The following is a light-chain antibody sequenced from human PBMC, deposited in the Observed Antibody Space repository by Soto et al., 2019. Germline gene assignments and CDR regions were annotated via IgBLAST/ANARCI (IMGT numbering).Light chain of an antibody. V-gene: IGKV3D-20*02. J-gene: IGKJ1*01. CDR1: QSVSSSY. CDR2: GAS. CDR3: QQRHMWPIT. Sequence: IVLTQSPGTLSLSPGARATLSCRASQSVSSSYLAWYQQKPGQAPRLLIYGASSRATGIPDRFSGSGSGTDFTLTISSLEPEDSAVYYCQQRHMWPITFGQGTKVDIK.